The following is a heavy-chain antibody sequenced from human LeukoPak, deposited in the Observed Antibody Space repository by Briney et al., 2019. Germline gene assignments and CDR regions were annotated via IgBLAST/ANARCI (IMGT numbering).Heavy chain of an antibody. CDR2: ISSSSNTI. Sequence: GGSLRLSCAASGFTFSSYGMHWVRQAPGKGLEWVSYISSSSNTIHYADSVKGRLTISRDNVKNSLYLQMNSLRVEDTAVYYCTRGPPDGSGNYYPGDFWGQGTLVTVSS. CDR1: GFTFSSYG. D-gene: IGHD3-10*01. J-gene: IGHJ4*02. CDR3: TRGPPDGSGNYYPGDF. V-gene: IGHV3-48*04.